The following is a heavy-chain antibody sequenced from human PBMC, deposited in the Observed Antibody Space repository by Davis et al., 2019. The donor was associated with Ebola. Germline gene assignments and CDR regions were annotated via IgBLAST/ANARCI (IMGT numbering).Heavy chain of an antibody. D-gene: IGHD5-24*01. J-gene: IGHJ6*04. Sequence: ASVKVSCKASGFTFTSSAVQWVRQAPGQGLEWMGLINPSGGSTSYAQKFQGRVTMTRDTSTSTVYMELSSLRSEDTALYYCARGHGYNYQYYGMDVWGKGTTVTVSS. CDR2: INPSGGST. CDR1: GFTFTSSA. V-gene: IGHV1-46*01. CDR3: ARGHGYNYQYYGMDV.